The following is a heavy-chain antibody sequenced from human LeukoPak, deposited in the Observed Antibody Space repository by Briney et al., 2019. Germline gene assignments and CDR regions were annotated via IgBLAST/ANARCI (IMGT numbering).Heavy chain of an antibody. CDR2: IYYSGST. D-gene: IGHD1-26*01. Sequence: SETLSLTCTVSGGSISSSSYYWGWIRQPPGKGLEWIGSIYYSGSTYYNPSLKSRVTISVDTSKNQFSLKLSSVTAADTAVYYCAREPNSDPTTFDYWGQGTLVTVSS. J-gene: IGHJ4*02. V-gene: IGHV4-39*07. CDR3: AREPNSDPTTFDY. CDR1: GGSISSSSYY.